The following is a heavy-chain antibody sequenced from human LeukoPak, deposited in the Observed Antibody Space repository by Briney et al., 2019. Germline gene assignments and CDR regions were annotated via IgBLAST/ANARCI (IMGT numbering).Heavy chain of an antibody. V-gene: IGHV4-59*01. D-gene: IGHD3-22*01. CDR3: ARVTYDSTGYYHTYYYYVDV. Sequence: SETLSLTCTVSGGSISGYYLTWIRQPPGKGLEWIGYIYSSGSTKYNPSLKSRVTISVDTSKNQFSLNLSSVTAADTAVYYCARVTYDSTGYYHTYYYYVDVWGNGTTVTVSS. CDR1: GGSISGYY. J-gene: IGHJ6*03. CDR2: IYSSGST.